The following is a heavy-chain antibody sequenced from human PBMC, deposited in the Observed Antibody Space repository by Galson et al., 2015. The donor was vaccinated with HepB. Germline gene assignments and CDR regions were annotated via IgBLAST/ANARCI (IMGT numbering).Heavy chain of an antibody. CDR3: AKGAYMSSYSLYGMDA. CDR2: ITNSGGRK. D-gene: IGHD6-6*01. CDR1: GFRFNIYD. J-gene: IGHJ6*02. Sequence: SLRLSCAASGFRFNIYDMNWVRQAPGKGLEWVSGITNSGGRKYYAEPGKGRFTISRDNSKNTVFLQMSSLRAEDTAIYYCAKGAYMSSYSLYGMDAWGQGTTVIVSS. V-gene: IGHV3-23*01.